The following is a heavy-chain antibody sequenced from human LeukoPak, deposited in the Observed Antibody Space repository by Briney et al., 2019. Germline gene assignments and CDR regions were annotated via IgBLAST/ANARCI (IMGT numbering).Heavy chain of an antibody. CDR1: GFTFSSYW. J-gene: IGHJ4*02. Sequence: GGSLRLSCAASGFTFSSYWMHWVRQAPGKGLVWVSRINSDEYSTSYADSVKGRFTISRDNAKNTLYLQMNSLRAEDTAVYYCASPYSGSYYGFDYWGQGTLVTVSS. CDR3: ASPYSGSYYGFDY. V-gene: IGHV3-74*01. D-gene: IGHD1-26*01. CDR2: INSDEYST.